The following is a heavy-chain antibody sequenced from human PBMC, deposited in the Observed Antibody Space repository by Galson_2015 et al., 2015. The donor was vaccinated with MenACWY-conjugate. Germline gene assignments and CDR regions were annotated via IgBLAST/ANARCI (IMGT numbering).Heavy chain of an antibody. Sequence: SLRLPCAASGFTFSNYGMNWVRQAPGKGLEWVSTIRSGGHNTFYADSVNGRFTISRDDSKNTLHLQMDSLRAEDTAVYYCAKPLSSGSYFDYWGQGSLVTVSS. D-gene: IGHD3-22*01. CDR2: IRSGGHNT. CDR3: AKPLSSGSYFDY. J-gene: IGHJ4*02. V-gene: IGHV3-23*01. CDR1: GFTFSNYG.